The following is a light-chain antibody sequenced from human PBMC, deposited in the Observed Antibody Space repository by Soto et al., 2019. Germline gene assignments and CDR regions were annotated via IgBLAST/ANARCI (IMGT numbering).Light chain of an antibody. Sequence: QSVLTQPASVSGSPGQSITISCVGTSGDIGDYNYVSWYQQHPGKVPKVIIYDVSNRPSGVSYRFSGTKSGNTASLTVSGLQADFDADYYCCSYKSISTLIFGPGTKLTV. J-gene: IGLJ1*01. CDR1: SGDIGDYNY. CDR3: CSYKSISTLI. CDR2: DVS. V-gene: IGLV2-14*01.